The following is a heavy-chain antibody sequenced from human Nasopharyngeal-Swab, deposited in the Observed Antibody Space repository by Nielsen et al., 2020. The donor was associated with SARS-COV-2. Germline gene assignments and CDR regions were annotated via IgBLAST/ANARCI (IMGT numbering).Heavy chain of an antibody. CDR3: TTDFYFDY. Sequence: GESLKISCAASGFIFSASAIRWVRQASGKGLEWVGRIGDKDHNYATTYGASVQGRFTISRDESKNTAFLQMDSLKTEDTALYYCTTDFYFDYWGQGTLVTVSS. J-gene: IGHJ4*02. V-gene: IGHV3-73*01. CDR2: IGDKDHNYAT. CDR1: GFIFSASA.